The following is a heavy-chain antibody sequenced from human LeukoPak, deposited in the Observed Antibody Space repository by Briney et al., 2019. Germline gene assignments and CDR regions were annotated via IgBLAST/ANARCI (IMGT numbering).Heavy chain of an antibody. V-gene: IGHV3-23*01. J-gene: IGHJ4*02. CDR2: ISGGGGST. CDR3: ATGGSGGYYTY. D-gene: IGHD1-26*01. Sequence: GGSLRLSCAASGFTFNTYAMNWVRQAAGKGLEWVSTISGGGGSTYYADSVKGRFTISRDNSINTLYLQMNSLRAEDTAVYYCATGGSGGYYTYWGQGTLVTVSS. CDR1: GFTFNTYA.